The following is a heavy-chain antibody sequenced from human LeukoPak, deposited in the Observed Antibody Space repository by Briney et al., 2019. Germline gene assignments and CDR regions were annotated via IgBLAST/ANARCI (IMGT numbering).Heavy chain of an antibody. Sequence: GGSLRLSSLTSGFTFSSYAMHWVRQAPGKGLEWVAVISYDGSNKYYADSVKGRFTISRDNSKNTLYLQMNSLRAEDTAVYYCAPTRAFSYGFPFDYWGQGTLVTVSS. V-gene: IGHV3-30-3*01. CDR3: APTRAFSYGFPFDY. CDR2: ISYDGSNK. D-gene: IGHD5-18*01. CDR1: GFTFSSYA. J-gene: IGHJ4*02.